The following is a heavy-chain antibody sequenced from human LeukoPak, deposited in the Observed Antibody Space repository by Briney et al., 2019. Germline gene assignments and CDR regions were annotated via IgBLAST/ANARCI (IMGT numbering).Heavy chain of an antibody. CDR1: GFTFSSYG. V-gene: IGHV3-30*03. J-gene: IGHJ4*02. D-gene: IGHD3-16*01. CDR3: ARDLGVKYYFDY. Sequence: GGPLRLSCAASGFTFSSYGMHWVRQAPGKGLEWVAVISYDGSNKYYADSVKGRFTISRDNSKNTLYLQMNSLRAEDTAVYYCARDLGVKYYFDYWGQGTLVTVSS. CDR2: ISYDGSNK.